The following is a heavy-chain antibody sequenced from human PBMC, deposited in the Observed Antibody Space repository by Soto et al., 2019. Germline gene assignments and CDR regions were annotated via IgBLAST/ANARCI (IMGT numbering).Heavy chain of an antibody. CDR3: ANAIMITFEGVIALDAFDF. J-gene: IGHJ3*01. D-gene: IGHD3-16*02. CDR2: ISGSGGST. Sequence: EVQLLESGGGLVQPGGSLRLSCAASGFTFSSYAMSWVRQAPGKGLEWVSAISGSGGSTYYADSVKGRFTISRDNSKNKLYLQMNSRRAEDTAVYYCANAIMITFEGVIALDAFDFWGQGTMVTVSS. CDR1: GFTFSSYA. V-gene: IGHV3-23*01.